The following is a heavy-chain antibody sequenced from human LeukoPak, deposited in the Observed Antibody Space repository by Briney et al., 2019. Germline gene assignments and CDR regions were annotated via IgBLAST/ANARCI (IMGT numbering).Heavy chain of an antibody. Sequence: ASVKVSCKASGYTFTGYYMHWLRQAPGQGLEWMGRINPNGGGTNYAQKFQGRVTMTRDTSISTAYMELSRLRSDDTAVYYCARENIVVVPAALDYWGQGTLVTVSS. D-gene: IGHD2-2*01. CDR2: INPNGGGT. CDR3: ARENIVVVPAALDY. J-gene: IGHJ4*02. V-gene: IGHV1-2*06. CDR1: GYTFTGYY.